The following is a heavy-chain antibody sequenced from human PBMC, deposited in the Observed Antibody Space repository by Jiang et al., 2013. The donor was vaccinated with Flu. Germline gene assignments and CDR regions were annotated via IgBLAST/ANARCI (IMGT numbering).Heavy chain of an antibody. D-gene: IGHD1-26*01. CDR3: AKLRERYYYYYGMDV. CDR2: ISGSGGST. J-gene: IGHJ6*02. V-gene: IGHV3-23*01. Sequence: VRRAPGKGLEWVSAISGSGGSTYYADSVKGRFTISRDNSKNTLYLQMNSLRAEDTAVYYCAKLRERYYYYYGMDVWGQGTTVTVSS.